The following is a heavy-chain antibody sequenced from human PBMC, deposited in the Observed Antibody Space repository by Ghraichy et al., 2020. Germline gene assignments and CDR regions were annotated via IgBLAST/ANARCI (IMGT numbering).Heavy chain of an antibody. D-gene: IGHD3-22*01. CDR3: AKDIQELTYYYDSSEVGGMDV. CDR2: ISWEGGST. J-gene: IGHJ6*02. Sequence: GVSLRLSCAASGFTFDDYTMHWVRQAPGKGLEWVSLISWEGGSTYYADSVKGRFTISRDNSKNSLYLQMNSLRTEDTALYYCAKDIQELTYYYDSSEVGGMDVWGQGTTVTVSS. CDR1: GFTFDDYT. V-gene: IGHV3-43*01.